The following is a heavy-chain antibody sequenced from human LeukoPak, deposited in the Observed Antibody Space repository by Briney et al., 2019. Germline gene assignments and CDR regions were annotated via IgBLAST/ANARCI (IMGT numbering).Heavy chain of an antibody. V-gene: IGHV1-69*05. CDR2: IIPIFGTA. J-gene: IGHJ4*02. D-gene: IGHD6-6*01. Sequence: GASVKVSCKASGYTFTSYAISWVRQAPGQGLEWMGGIIPIFGTANYAQKFQGRVTITTDESTSTAYMELSSLRSEDTAVYYCARAGIAARPVGYYFDYWGQGTLVTVSS. CDR3: ARAGIAARPVGYYFDY. CDR1: GYTFTSYA.